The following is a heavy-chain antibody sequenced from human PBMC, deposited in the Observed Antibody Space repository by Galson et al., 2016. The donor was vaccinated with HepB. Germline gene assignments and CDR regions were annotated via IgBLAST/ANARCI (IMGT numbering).Heavy chain of an antibody. D-gene: IGHD6-19*01. Sequence: SETLSLTCTVSGGSISSYYWSWIRQPPGKGLEWIGYIYYSGSTNYNPSLKSRVTISVDTSKNQFSLKLSSVTAADTAVYYCARDRSYSSGWRTPNSDYGMDVWGQGTTVTVSS. J-gene: IGHJ6*02. CDR3: ARDRSYSSGWRTPNSDYGMDV. CDR2: IYYSGST. V-gene: IGHV4-59*01. CDR1: GGSISSYY.